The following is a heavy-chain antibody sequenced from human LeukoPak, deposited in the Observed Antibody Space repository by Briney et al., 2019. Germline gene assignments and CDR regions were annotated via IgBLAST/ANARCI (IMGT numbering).Heavy chain of an antibody. CDR2: ISYDGSNK. CDR1: GFTLSSYG. D-gene: IGHD5-18*01. V-gene: IGHV3-30*18. J-gene: IGHJ4*02. CDR3: AKSLELGAMAYYFDY. Sequence: GGSLRLSCAASGFTLSSYGMHWVRQAPGKGLEWVALISYDGSNKYYADSVKGRFATSRDNSKNTLYLQMNSLRAEDTAVYYCAKSLELGAMAYYFDYWGQGTLVTVSS.